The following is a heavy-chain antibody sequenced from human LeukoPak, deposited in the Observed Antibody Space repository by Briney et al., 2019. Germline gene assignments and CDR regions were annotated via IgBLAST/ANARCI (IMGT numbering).Heavy chain of an antibody. Sequence: SETLSLTCAVYGGSFSGYYWTWIRQPPGKGLEWIGEINHSGSTNYNPSLKSRVTISVDTSKNQFSLKLSSVTAADTAVYYCARGSRWGTTVTWFDPWGQGTLVTVSS. D-gene: IGHD4-17*01. CDR2: INHSGST. CDR3: ARGSRWGTTVTWFDP. CDR1: GGSFSGYY. J-gene: IGHJ5*02. V-gene: IGHV4-34*01.